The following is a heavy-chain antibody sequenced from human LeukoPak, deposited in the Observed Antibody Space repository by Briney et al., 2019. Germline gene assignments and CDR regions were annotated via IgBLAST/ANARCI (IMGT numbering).Heavy chain of an antibody. Sequence: GASVKVSCKASGYTFPGYYMHWVRQAPGQGLEWMGWINPNSGGTNYAQKFQGRVTMTRDTSISTAYMELSRLRSDDTAVYDCAREHSSSSGKVFDYWGQGTLVTVSS. CDR1: GYTFPGYY. V-gene: IGHV1-2*02. D-gene: IGHD6-6*01. CDR2: INPNSGGT. CDR3: AREHSSSSGKVFDY. J-gene: IGHJ4*02.